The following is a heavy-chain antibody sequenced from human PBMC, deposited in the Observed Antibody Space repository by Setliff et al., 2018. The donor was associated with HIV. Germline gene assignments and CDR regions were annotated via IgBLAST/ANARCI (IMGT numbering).Heavy chain of an antibody. CDR2: INTNTGNP. CDR1: GYTFTSYA. Sequence: ASVKVSCKASGYTFTSYAMNWVRQAPGQGLEWMGWINTNTGNPTYAQGFTGRFVFSLDTSVSTAYLQISSLKAEDTAVYYCARDPPYYDFWSGSHFDYWVPETLLVTVSS. J-gene: IGHJ4*03. D-gene: IGHD3-3*01. CDR3: ARDPPYYDFWSGSHFDY. V-gene: IGHV7-4-1*02.